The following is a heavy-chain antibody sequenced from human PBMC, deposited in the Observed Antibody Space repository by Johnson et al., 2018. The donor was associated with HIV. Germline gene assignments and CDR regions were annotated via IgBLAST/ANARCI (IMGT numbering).Heavy chain of an antibody. CDR1: GSTFSDYY. CDR3: ARSGYGSGSTHDAFDI. J-gene: IGHJ3*02. Sequence: QVQLVESGGGVVQPGTSLRLSCAASGSTFSDYYMSRIRQAPGKGLEWVSYISGSGGTIYYADSVKGRFTISRDNAKNSMYLQMNSLRVEDTAVYYCARSGYGSGSTHDAFDIWGQGTMVTVSS. CDR2: ISGSGGTI. V-gene: IGHV3-11*04. D-gene: IGHD3-10*01.